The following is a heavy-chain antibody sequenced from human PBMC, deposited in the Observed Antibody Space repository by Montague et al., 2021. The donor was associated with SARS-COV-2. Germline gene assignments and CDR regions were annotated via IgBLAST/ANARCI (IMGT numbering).Heavy chain of an antibody. Sequence: TLSLTCAVSGGSINSGGYSWSWIRQSPGKGLEWIGCILHSGSTYYNPSLWSRVTISVDRSKSQFSLNLTSMTAADTAVYFCARAASPRGAFDVWGQGTVVTVSS. V-gene: IGHV4-30-2*06. CDR3: ARAASPRGAFDV. CDR1: GGSINSGGYS. J-gene: IGHJ3*01. CDR2: ILHSGST. D-gene: IGHD3-10*01.